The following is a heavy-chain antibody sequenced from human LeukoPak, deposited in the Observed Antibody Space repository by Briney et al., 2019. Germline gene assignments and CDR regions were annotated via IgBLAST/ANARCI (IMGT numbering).Heavy chain of an antibody. CDR3: ARGPTYQPIDY. Sequence: SETLSLTCFVSGYPINIDYSWGWIRQSPGKGLEWIGVISPKGITYYNPSLRGRVSISPDTSKNQFSLRLSSMTATDTAMYYCARGPTYQPIDYWGQGTLVTVSS. CDR2: ISPKGIT. J-gene: IGHJ4*02. CDR1: GYPINIDYS. D-gene: IGHD2-2*01. V-gene: IGHV4-38-2*02.